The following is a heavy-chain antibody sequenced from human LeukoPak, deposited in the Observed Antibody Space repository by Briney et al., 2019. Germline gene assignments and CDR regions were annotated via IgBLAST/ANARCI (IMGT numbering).Heavy chain of an antibody. CDR1: GFTLSSYA. V-gene: IGHV3-64*01. CDR3: ARGSVSTGYSSGWYDY. D-gene: IGHD6-19*01. CDR2: ISSNGGST. J-gene: IGHJ4*02. Sequence: GGPLRLSCAASGFTLSSYAMHWVRQAPGKGLEYVSAISSNGGSTHYANSVKGRFTISRDNSKNTLYLQMGSLRAEDMAVYYCARGSVSTGYSSGWYDYWGQGTLVTVSS.